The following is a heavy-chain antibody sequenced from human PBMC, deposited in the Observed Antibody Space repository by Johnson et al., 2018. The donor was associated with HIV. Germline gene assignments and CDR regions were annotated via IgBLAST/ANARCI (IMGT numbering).Heavy chain of an antibody. D-gene: IGHD4-11*01. CDR2: SSSGGST. Sequence: VQLVESGGTLVQPGGSLRLSCAASEVPVSSNYMSWIRQAPGVGLEWVSAISSSGGSTYYADSVKGRFTISRDNSKNTLYLQMNSLRAGDTAVYYCARDDDYSRVRAFDFWGQGTTVTVSS. CDR1: EVPVSSNY. J-gene: IGHJ3*01. CDR3: ARDDDYSRVRAFDF. V-gene: IGHV3-23*04.